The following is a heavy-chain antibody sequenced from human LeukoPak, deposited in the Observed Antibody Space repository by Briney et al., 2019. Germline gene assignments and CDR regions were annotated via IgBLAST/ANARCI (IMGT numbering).Heavy chain of an antibody. CDR3: AREAYCGGDCYTSNDAFDI. V-gene: IGHV1-2*02. D-gene: IGHD2-21*02. CDR2: INPNSGDT. J-gene: IGHJ3*02. Sequence: ASVKVSCKASGYTFTGYYMHWVRQAPRQGLEWMGWINPNSGDTNYAQKFQGRVTMTRDTSISTAYMELSRLRSDDTAVYYCAREAYCGGDCYTSNDAFDIWGQGTMVTVSS. CDR1: GYTFTGYY.